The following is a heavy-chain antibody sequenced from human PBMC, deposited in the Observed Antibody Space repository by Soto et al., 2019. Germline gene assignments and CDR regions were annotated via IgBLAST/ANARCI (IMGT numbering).Heavy chain of an antibody. CDR1: GFTFSSYG. CDR2: IWYDGSNK. J-gene: IGHJ6*02. Sequence: QVQLVESGGGVVQPGRSLRLSCAASGFTFSSYGMHWVRQAPGKGLEWVAVIWYDGSNKYYADSVKGRFTISRDNSKNTLNLQRNSLRAEDTAVYYCARDFVVVVAATAEINYGMDVWGQGTTVTVSS. D-gene: IGHD2-15*01. CDR3: ARDFVVVVAATAEINYGMDV. V-gene: IGHV3-33*01.